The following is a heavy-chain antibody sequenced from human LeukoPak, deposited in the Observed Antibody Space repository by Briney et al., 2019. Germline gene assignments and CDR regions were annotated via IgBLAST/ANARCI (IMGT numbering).Heavy chain of an antibody. V-gene: IGHV3-48*03. Sequence: GGSLRLSCAASGFTFNDYEMTWVRQAPGKGLEWISYISSSGSITSHADSVKGRFTISRDNARNSLSLQMNSLRVEDTAIYYCARFAAAAADHWGQGTLVTVSS. CDR3: ARFAAAAADH. CDR2: ISSSGSIT. J-gene: IGHJ4*02. CDR1: GFTFNDYE. D-gene: IGHD2-2*01.